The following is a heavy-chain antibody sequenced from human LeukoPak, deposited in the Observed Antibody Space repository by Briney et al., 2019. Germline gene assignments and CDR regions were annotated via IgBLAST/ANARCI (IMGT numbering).Heavy chain of an antibody. CDR1: GYTFTSYY. D-gene: IGHD4-17*01. V-gene: IGHV1-46*01. J-gene: IGHJ6*02. CDR2: INPSGGST. CDR3: ARDLAGDYYYYYYGMDV. Sequence: ASVKVSCKASGYTFTSYYKHWVRQAPGQGLEWMGIINPSGGSTSYAQKFQGRVTMTRDTSTSTVYMELSSLRSEDTAVSYCARDLAGDYYYYYYGMDVWGQGTTVTVSS.